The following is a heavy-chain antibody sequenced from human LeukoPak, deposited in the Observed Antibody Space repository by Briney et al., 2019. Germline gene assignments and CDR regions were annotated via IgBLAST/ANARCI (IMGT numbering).Heavy chain of an antibody. CDR3: ARDGGRGRYYFDY. CDR1: GGSISSYY. J-gene: IGHJ4*02. D-gene: IGHD1-26*01. Sequence: SETLSLTCTVSGGSISSYYWSWIRQPPGKGLEWIGYIYYSGSTNYNPSLKSRVTISVDTSKNQFSLKLSSVTAADTAVYYCARDGGRGRYYFDYWGQGTLVTVSS. V-gene: IGHV4-59*01. CDR2: IYYSGST.